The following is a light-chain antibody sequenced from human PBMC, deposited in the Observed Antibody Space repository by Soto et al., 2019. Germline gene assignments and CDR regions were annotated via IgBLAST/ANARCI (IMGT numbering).Light chain of an antibody. V-gene: IGKV1-27*01. Sequence: DIQMTQSPSSLSTSVGDRVTITCRASQGISNYLAWYQQKPGKVPKLLIYAASTLQSGVPSRFSCSGSGTDFTLTISSLQPEEVATYYCQKYNSAPWTFGQGTKVEIK. CDR1: QGISNY. CDR2: AAS. J-gene: IGKJ1*01. CDR3: QKYNSAPWT.